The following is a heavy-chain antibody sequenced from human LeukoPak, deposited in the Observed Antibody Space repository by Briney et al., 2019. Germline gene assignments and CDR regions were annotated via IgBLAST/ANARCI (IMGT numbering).Heavy chain of an antibody. V-gene: IGHV3-23*01. Sequence: PGGSLRLSCAASGFTVSSNYMSWVRQAPGKGLEWVSGISGSGGNTYYADSVKGRFTISRDNSKNTLSLQMNSLRAEDTAVYYCAKPRGGLAYYMDVWGKGTTVTVSS. J-gene: IGHJ6*03. D-gene: IGHD3-3*02. CDR3: AKPRGGLAYYMDV. CDR1: GFTVSSNY. CDR2: ISGSGGNT.